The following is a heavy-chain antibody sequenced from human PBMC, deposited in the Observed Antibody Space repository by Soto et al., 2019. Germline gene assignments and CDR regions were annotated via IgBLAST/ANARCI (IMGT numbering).Heavy chain of an antibody. D-gene: IGHD5-18*01. V-gene: IGHV3-23*01. J-gene: IGHJ4*02. CDR2: ISGSGGST. CDR1: GFTFSSYA. CDR3: ARDWGYSPDY. Sequence: GGSLRLSCAASGFTFSSYAMSWVRQAPGKGLEWVSAISGSGGSTYYADSVKGRITISRDNAKNTLYLQMNSLRAEDTALYYCARDWGYSPDYWGQGTLVTVSS.